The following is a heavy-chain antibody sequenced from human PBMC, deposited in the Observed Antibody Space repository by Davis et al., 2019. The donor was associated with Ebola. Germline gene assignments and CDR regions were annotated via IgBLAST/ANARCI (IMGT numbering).Heavy chain of an antibody. CDR1: GGSFSGYY. Sequence: MPSETLSLTCAVYGGSFSGYYWSWIRQSPGKGLEWIGEINHSGRTNYNPSLKSRVTISVDTSKHQFSLKLSSVTAADTAVYYCARGEWGYCSSTSCYRDYYYGMDVWGQGTTVTVSS. J-gene: IGHJ6*02. D-gene: IGHD2-2*02. CDR3: ARGEWGYCSSTSCYRDYYYGMDV. V-gene: IGHV4-34*01. CDR2: INHSGRT.